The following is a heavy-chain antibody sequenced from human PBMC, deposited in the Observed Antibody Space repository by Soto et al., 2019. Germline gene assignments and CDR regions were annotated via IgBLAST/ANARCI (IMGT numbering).Heavy chain of an antibody. Sequence: EVQLVESGGGLVQPGGSLRLSCAASGFTFSGYWMTWVRQAPGKGLEGVANISPDGSEEYYVDSVKVRFTISRDNAKNSVYLQMNSLRGEDTALYYCTRDLNHDTGPWGQGTQVTVSS. V-gene: IGHV3-7*04. CDR1: GFTFSGYW. CDR2: ISPDGSEE. CDR3: TRDLNHDTGP. J-gene: IGHJ5*02. D-gene: IGHD2-8*02.